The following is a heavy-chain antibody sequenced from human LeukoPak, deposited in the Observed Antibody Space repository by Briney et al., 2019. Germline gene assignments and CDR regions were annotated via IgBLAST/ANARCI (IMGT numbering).Heavy chain of an antibody. J-gene: IGHJ4*02. V-gene: IGHV4-4*07. Sequence: SETLSLTCTVSGGSISSYYWSWIRQPAGKGLEWIGRIYTSGSTNYNPSLKSRVTMSVDTSKNQFSLKLSSVTAADTAVYYCARVPAGYSSSSPYFDYWGQGTLVTVSS. CDR3: ARVPAGYSSSSPYFDY. CDR1: GGSISSYY. D-gene: IGHD6-6*01. CDR2: IYTSGST.